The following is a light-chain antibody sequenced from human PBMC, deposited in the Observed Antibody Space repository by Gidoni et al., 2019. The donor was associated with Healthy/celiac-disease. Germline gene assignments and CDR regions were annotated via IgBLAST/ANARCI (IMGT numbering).Light chain of an antibody. Sequence: DIVMTQSPLSLPVTPGEPASISCRSSQSLLYSNGYNYLDWYLQKPGQSPQLLIYLGSNRASGVPDRFSGSGSGTDFTLKISKVEAEDVGVYYCRQALKTLGTFGQGTKLEIK. CDR1: QSLLYSNGYNY. V-gene: IGKV2-28*01. CDR2: LGS. CDR3: RQALKTLGT. J-gene: IGKJ2*01.